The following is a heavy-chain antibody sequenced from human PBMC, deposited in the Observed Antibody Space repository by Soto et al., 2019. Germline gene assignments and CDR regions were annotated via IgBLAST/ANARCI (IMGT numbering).Heavy chain of an antibody. V-gene: IGHV1-8*01. CDR3: ARGNPFNYAGFDV. CDR1: GYTFSDFD. CDR2: MNAKSGDT. Sequence: ASVKVSCKASGYTFSDFDINWLRQASGQGPEWMGWMNAKSGDTFFPQRFQGKFNVTWDTSLSTAYMEVGSLTSDDTAIYYCARGNPFNYAGFDVWGQGTTVTVSS. D-gene: IGHD3-16*01. J-gene: IGHJ6*02.